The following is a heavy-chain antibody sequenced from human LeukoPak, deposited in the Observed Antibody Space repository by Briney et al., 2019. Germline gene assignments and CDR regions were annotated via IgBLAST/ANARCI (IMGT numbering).Heavy chain of an antibody. J-gene: IGHJ4*02. Sequence: PGGSLRLSCAASGLTVSSNYMSWVRQAPGKGLDGVSVIYSGGNTYYADSVKGRFTISRDNSKNTLYLQMNSLRAEDTAVYYCARSVSSAWSPFDYWGQGTLVTVSS. CDR2: IYSGGNT. V-gene: IGHV3-53*05. CDR1: GLTVSSNY. CDR3: ARSVSSAWSPFDY. D-gene: IGHD6-13*01.